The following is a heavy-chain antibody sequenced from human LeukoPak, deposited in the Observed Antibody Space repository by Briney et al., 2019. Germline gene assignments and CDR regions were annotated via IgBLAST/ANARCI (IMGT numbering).Heavy chain of an antibody. CDR2: ISYDGSNK. CDR1: GFTFSSYA. J-gene: IGHJ4*02. CDR3: TRDAIVGARSFDS. Sequence: HPGGSLRLSCAASGFTFSSYAMHWVRQAPGKGLEWVTVISYDGSNKYYADSVKGRFTVSKDTSRYTLYLEMDSLRPEDTAIYYCTRDAIVGARSFDSWGQGILVTVSS. V-gene: IGHV3-30-3*01. D-gene: IGHD1-26*01.